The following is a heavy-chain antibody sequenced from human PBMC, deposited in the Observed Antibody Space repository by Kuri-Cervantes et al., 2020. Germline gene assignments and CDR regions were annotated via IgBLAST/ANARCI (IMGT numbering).Heavy chain of an antibody. CDR3: ARHKELDAFDI. CDR1: GGSISSPSHY. J-gene: IGHJ3*02. V-gene: IGHV4-39*01. Sequence: ESLKISCSVSGGSISSPSHYWGWIRQPPERGLEWIGSIYYSGSTYYNPSLKSRVTISVDTSKNQFSLKLSSVTAADTAVYYCARHKELDAFDIWGQGTMVTVSS. CDR2: IYYSGST. D-gene: IGHD1-7*01.